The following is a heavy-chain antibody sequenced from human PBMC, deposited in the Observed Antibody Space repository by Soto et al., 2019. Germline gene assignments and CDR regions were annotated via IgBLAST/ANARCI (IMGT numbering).Heavy chain of an antibody. D-gene: IGHD3-22*01. CDR3: ARDQLYYNDISGRPLNAFDV. J-gene: IGHJ3*01. Sequence: GGSLRLSCAASGFTFSNYGMNWVRQAPGKGLEWVSYIGIGSSTKYYADSVRGRFTISRDNAKNSLYLQMNSLRAEDTAVYYCARDQLYYNDISGRPLNAFDVWGQGTMVTVSS. CDR1: GFTFSNYG. V-gene: IGHV3-48*01. CDR2: IGIGSSTK.